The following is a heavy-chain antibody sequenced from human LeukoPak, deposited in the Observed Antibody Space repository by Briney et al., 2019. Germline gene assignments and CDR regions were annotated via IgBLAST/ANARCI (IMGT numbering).Heavy chain of an antibody. CDR3: AKDLCSGGSCYAFDI. J-gene: IGHJ3*02. V-gene: IGHV3-30*18. D-gene: IGHD2-15*01. CDR1: GFTFSSYG. Sequence: GGSLRLSRAASGFTFSSYGMHWVRQAPGKGLEWVAVISYDGSNKYYADSVKGRFTISRDNSKNTLYLQMNSLRAEDTAVYYCAKDLCSGGSCYAFDIWGRGTMVTVSS. CDR2: ISYDGSNK.